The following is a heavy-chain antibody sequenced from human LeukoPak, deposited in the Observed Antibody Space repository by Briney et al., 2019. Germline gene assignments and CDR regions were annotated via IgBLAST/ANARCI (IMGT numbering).Heavy chain of an antibody. CDR2: IIPILGIA. Sequence: SVKVSWKASGGTFSSYAISWVRQAPGQGLEWMGRIIPILGIANYAQKFQGRVTITADKTTSTAYMELSSLRSEDTAVYYCARGGSAAAGRTYYYYGMDVWGQGTTVTVSS. J-gene: IGHJ6*02. V-gene: IGHV1-69*04. D-gene: IGHD6-13*01. CDR3: ARGGSAAAGRTYYYYGMDV. CDR1: GGTFSSYA.